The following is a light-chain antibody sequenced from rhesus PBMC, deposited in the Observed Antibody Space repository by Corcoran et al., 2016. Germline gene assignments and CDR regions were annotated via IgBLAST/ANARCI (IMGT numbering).Light chain of an antibody. CDR2: KTS. Sequence: DIQMTQSPSSLSASVGDRVTITCRTSENVNNYLNWYQQKPGKAPKFLIYKTSTLHSGVPSRFSGSGSGTDYTFTISSLQPEEVATYYGQQGQGIPWTFGQGTKVDIK. CDR3: QQGQGIPWT. J-gene: IGKJ1*01. CDR1: ENVNNY. V-gene: IGKV1-74*01.